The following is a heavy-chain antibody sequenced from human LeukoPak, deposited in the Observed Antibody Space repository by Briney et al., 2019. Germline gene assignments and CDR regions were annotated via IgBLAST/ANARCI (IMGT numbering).Heavy chain of an antibody. CDR3: ARNSDILAESYGAFDM. Sequence: GGSLRLSCALSGFTVTDYYMSWVRQAPGKGLEWVSVVYMAGSTYYAHSVRGRFTVSRDTSKNTVYLQMNSLRVEDTAVYYCARNSDILAESYGAFDMWGQGTMVTVSS. V-gene: IGHV3-53*01. D-gene: IGHD5-12*01. J-gene: IGHJ3*02. CDR2: VYMAGST. CDR1: GFTVTDYY.